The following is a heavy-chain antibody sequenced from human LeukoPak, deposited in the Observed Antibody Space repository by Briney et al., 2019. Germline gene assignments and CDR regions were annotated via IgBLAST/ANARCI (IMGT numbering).Heavy chain of an antibody. V-gene: IGHV1-69*06. CDR3: ATAPDYYDSNGNWFDP. J-gene: IGHJ5*02. CDR2: IIPIFGTA. D-gene: IGHD3-22*01. Sequence: SVKVSCTASGGTFSSYAISWVRQAPGQGLEWMGGIIPIFGTANYEQKFQGRVTMTEDTSTDTAYMELSSLRSGDTAVYYCATAPDYYDSNGNWFDPWGQGTLVTVSS. CDR1: GGTFSSYA.